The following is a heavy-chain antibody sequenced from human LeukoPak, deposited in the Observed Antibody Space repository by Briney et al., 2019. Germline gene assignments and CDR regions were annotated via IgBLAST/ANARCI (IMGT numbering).Heavy chain of an antibody. CDR1: GYTFTSYD. J-gene: IGHJ4*02. CDR3: ARDHREDYNNSAFDS. V-gene: IGHV1-2*02. Sequence: GASVKVSCKASGYTFTSYDINWVRQATGQGLEGMGWINPNSGGTNYVQKFEGRVTMTRDTDTSTSTAYMELRSLTSDDTAVYYCARDHREDYNNSAFDSWGQGTLVTVSS. CDR2: INPNSGGT. D-gene: IGHD3-10*01.